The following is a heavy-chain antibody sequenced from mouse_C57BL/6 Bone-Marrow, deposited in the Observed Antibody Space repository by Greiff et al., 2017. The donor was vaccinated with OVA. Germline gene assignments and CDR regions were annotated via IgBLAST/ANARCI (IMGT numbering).Heavy chain of an antibody. D-gene: IGHD1-1*01. CDR2: IDPSDSYT. CDR3: ARGDYYGSSWFAY. J-gene: IGHJ3*01. CDR1: GYTFTSYW. Sequence: VKLQQPGAELVMPGASVKLSCKASGYTFTSYWMHWVKQRPGQGLEWIGEIDPSDSYTNYNQKFKGKSTLTVDKSSSTAYMQLSSLTSEDSAVYYCARGDYYGSSWFAYWGQGTLVTVSA. V-gene: IGHV1-69*01.